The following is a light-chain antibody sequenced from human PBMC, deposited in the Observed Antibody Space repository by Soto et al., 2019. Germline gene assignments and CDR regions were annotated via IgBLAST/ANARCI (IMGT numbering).Light chain of an antibody. CDR1: QSVGGN. CDR2: GAS. J-gene: IGKJ5*01. Sequence: EIVLTQSPGSLSLSPGERAALSCRASQSVGGNVAWYQQKPGQAPKLLIFGASSRDTGIPARFSGSGSGTEFTLTISSLQSEDFAVYYCQQYNNWPSITFGQGTRLEIK. CDR3: QQYNNWPSIT. V-gene: IGKV3D-15*01.